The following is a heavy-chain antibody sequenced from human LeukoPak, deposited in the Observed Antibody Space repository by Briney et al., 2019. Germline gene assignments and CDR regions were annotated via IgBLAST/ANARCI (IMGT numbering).Heavy chain of an antibody. J-gene: IGHJ3*02. CDR3: ARDISGHDAFDI. CDR1: GYTFTGYY. Sequence: AASVKVSCKASGYTFTGYYMHWLRQAPGQGLEWMGWINPNSGGTNYAQKFQGRVTMTRDTSISTAYMELSRLRSDDTAVYYCARDISGHDAFDIWGQGTMVTVSS. CDR2: INPNSGGT. V-gene: IGHV1-2*02. D-gene: IGHD5-12*01.